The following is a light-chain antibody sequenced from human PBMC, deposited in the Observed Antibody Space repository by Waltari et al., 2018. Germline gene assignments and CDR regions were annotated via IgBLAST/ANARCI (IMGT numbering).Light chain of an antibody. CDR1: QSVSRY. Sequence: IVLTQSPATLSSSPGERATLSCRASQSVSRYLAWYQQRPGQAPRLLIYAASTRATGIPDRFSGSGYGTDFTLTISRLEPEDFAVYYCQNHERLPATFGQGTKVEIK. J-gene: IGKJ1*01. CDR2: AAS. V-gene: IGKV3-11*01. CDR3: QNHERLPAT.